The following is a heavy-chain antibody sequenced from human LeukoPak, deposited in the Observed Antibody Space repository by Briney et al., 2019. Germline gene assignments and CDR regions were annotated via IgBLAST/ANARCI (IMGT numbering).Heavy chain of an antibody. V-gene: IGHV3-48*03. CDR3: ARDLLVGATRGY. J-gene: IGHJ4*02. D-gene: IGHD1-26*01. CDR1: GFTFSSYE. Sequence: PGGSLRLSCAASGFTFSSYEMNWVRQAPGKGLEWVSYISSSGSTIYYADSVKGRFTISRDNAKNSLYLQMNSLRAEDTAVYYCARDLLVGATRGYWGQGTLVTVSS. CDR2: ISSSGSTI.